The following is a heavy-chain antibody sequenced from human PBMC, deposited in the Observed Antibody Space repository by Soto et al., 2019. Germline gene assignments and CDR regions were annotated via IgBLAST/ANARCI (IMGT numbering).Heavy chain of an antibody. D-gene: IGHD3-22*01. Sequence: GGSLRLSCAASGFSVTANYMIWVRQAPGKGLEWVSAISGSGGSTYYADSVKGRFTISRDNSKNTLYLQMNSLRAEDTAVYCCAKDEYRTYYYDSSGPQGAFDIWGQGTMVTVSS. CDR3: AKDEYRTYYYDSSGPQGAFDI. CDR1: GFSVTANY. J-gene: IGHJ3*02. V-gene: IGHV3-23*01. CDR2: ISGSGGST.